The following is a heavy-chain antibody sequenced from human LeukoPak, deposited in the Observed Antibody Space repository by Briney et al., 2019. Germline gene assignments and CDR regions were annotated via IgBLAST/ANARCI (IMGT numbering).Heavy chain of an antibody. J-gene: IGHJ4*02. V-gene: IGHV3-33*08. Sequence: PGRSLRLSCAASGFTFSSYGMHWVRQAPGKGLEWVAFIRYDGSNKYYADSVKGRFTISRDNSKNSLYLQMNSLRAEDTAVYYCASELWFGDSVGGQGTLVTVSS. CDR3: ASELWFGDSV. CDR2: IRYDGSNK. CDR1: GFTFSSYG. D-gene: IGHD3-10*01.